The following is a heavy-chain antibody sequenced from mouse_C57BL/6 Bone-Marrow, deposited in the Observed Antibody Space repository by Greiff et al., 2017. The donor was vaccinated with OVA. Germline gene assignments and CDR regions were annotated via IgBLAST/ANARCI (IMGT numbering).Heavy chain of an antibody. CDR3: ARSCYGSSYEDLDY. J-gene: IGHJ2*01. CDR1: GYTFTSYW. D-gene: IGHD1-1*01. V-gene: IGHV1-72*01. Sequence: QVQLQQSGAELVKPGASVKLSCKASGYTFTSYWMHWVKQRPGRGLEWIGRIDPNSGGTKYNEKFKGKATLTVDKPSSTAYMQLSSLTSEDSAVYYCARSCYGSSYEDLDYWGQGTTLTVSS. CDR2: IDPNSGGT.